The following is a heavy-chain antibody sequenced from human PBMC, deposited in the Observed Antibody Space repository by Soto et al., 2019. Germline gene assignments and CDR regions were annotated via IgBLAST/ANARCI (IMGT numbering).Heavy chain of an antibody. J-gene: IGHJ4*02. CDR3: AKAQFSGTSKTLGY. D-gene: IGHD1-26*01. CDR2: ISGSGDNT. CDR1: GFTFSSYA. Sequence: GSLRLSCAASGFTFSSYAMYWVRQAPGKGLEWVAAISGSGDNTYYADSVKGQFTISRDNSKNTLYLQMNSLRGEDTAVYYCAKAQFSGTSKTLGYWGQGTLVTVSS. V-gene: IGHV3-23*01.